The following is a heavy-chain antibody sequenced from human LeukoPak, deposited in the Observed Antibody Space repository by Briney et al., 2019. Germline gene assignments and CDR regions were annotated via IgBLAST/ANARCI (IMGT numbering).Heavy chain of an antibody. V-gene: IGHV4-34*01. CDR1: GGSFSGYY. J-gene: IGHJ4*02. Sequence: PSETLSLTCAVYGGSFSGYYWSWIRQPPGKGLEWIGEINHSGSTNYNPSLKSRVTISVDTSKNQFSLKLSSVTAADTAVYYCARGSRTVPGIAATGTIDYWGQGTLVTVSS. CDR3: ARGSRTVPGIAATGTIDY. CDR2: INHSGST. D-gene: IGHD6-13*01.